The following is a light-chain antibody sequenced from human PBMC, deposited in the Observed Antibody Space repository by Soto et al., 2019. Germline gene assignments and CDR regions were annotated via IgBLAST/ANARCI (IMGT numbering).Light chain of an antibody. V-gene: IGKV1-39*01. CDR2: AAS. J-gene: IGKJ1*01. CDR1: HRISSS. Sequence: DIQMTQSPSSLSASIGDRVTITCRASHRISSSLNWYQQKPGKAPKLLIYAASSLQSGVPSRFSGSGSGTDFALTISSLQPEDFATYYCQQSYSTPPTFGQGTKVEIK. CDR3: QQSYSTPPT.